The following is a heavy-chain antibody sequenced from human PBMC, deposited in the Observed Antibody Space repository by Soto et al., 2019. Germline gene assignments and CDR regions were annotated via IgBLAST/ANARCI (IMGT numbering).Heavy chain of an antibody. CDR3: VRDPADCSSSSCSEDY. Sequence: ASVKVCCKASGYTFTSHGVSWVRQAPGPGLEWMGWISGYNGHTKYAQTFQGRVTLTTDTSTSTAYMELRSLRFDDTAVYYCVRDPADCSSSSCSEDYWGQGTLVTVSS. J-gene: IGHJ4*02. CDR1: GYTFTSHG. CDR2: ISGYNGHT. V-gene: IGHV1-18*01. D-gene: IGHD2-15*01.